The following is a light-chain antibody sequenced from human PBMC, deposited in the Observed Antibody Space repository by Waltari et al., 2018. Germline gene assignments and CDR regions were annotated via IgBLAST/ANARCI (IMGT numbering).Light chain of an antibody. V-gene: IGKV1-NL1*01. CDR2: AAS. CDR1: KGISNS. Sequence: DIQMTQSPSSLSASLGDRITITCRERKGISNSLDWYQHKPGKATKLLLYAASRLETGVPSRVSGSGSGTDFTLTISSLQPEDFETYYCQQYYSTRYTFGQGTKLEIK. CDR3: QQYYSTRYT. J-gene: IGKJ2*01.